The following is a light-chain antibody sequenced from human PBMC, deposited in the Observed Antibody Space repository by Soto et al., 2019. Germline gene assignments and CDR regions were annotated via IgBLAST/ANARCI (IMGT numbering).Light chain of an antibody. CDR3: QQSYSIPWT. CDR1: QSISSY. V-gene: IGKV1-39*01. J-gene: IGKJ1*01. CDR2: SAS. Sequence: DIQMTQSPSSLSASVGDRVTITCRASQSISSYLNWYQQKPGKAPKRLIYSASRLQSGVPSRFSGSGSGTDFTLTISSLQPEDFATYYCQQSYSIPWTFGQGTKVEIK.